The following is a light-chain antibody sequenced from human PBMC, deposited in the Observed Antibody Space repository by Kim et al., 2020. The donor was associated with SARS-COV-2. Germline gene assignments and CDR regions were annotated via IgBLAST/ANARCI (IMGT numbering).Light chain of an antibody. Sequence: VSPGERATLSCRASQSINTYLAWFQQKPGQAPSLLIEDASTRATGIPARFSGSGSGADFTLTINGLQPEDSAVYYCQQYNDWPRSFGQGTKVDIK. CDR2: DAS. CDR1: QSINTY. CDR3: QQYNDWPRS. V-gene: IGKV3-15*01. J-gene: IGKJ1*01.